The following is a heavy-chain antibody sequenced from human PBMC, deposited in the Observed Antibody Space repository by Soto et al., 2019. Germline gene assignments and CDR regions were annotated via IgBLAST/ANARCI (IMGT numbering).Heavy chain of an antibody. J-gene: IGHJ4*02. CDR3: AKPPRGGVPNDY. CDR1: GFTFSSYA. D-gene: IGHD3-10*01. CDR2: ISGSGGST. Sequence: EVQLLESGGGLVQPGGSLRLSCAASGFTFSSYAMSWVRQAPGKGLEWVSAISGSGGSTYYADSVKGRFTISRDNSKNPLYLQMNSLRAEDTAVYSCAKPPRGGVPNDYWGQGTLVTVSS. V-gene: IGHV3-23*01.